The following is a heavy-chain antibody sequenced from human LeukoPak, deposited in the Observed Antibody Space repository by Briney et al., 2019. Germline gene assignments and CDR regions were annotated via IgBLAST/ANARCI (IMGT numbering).Heavy chain of an antibody. V-gene: IGHV4-39*01. CDR3: ARVPFDY. CDR2: IFHSGST. Sequence: SETLSLTCPVSGDSISSSRYYWGWVRQPPGKGLEWIGSIFHSGSTFYNPSLESRVTISVDTSMNQFSLKLTSVTATDTAVYYCARVPFDYWGQGTLVTVSS. CDR1: GDSISSSRYY. J-gene: IGHJ4*02.